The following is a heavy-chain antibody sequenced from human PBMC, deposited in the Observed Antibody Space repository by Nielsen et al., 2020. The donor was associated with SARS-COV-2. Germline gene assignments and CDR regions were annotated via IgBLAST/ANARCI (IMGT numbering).Heavy chain of an antibody. J-gene: IGHJ3*02. CDR3: AREHRQGEVPRGDAFDI. V-gene: IGHV4-4*07. CDR2: IYTSGST. Sequence: GSLRLSCTASGCSFSPYYWSWIRQSAGKGLEWIGRIYTSGSTVYNPSLMSRVTMSVDTSKNQFSLKMSSVTATDTAVYYCAREHRQGEVPRGDAFDIWGQGTMVTVSS. D-gene: IGHD3-16*01. CDR1: GCSFSPYY.